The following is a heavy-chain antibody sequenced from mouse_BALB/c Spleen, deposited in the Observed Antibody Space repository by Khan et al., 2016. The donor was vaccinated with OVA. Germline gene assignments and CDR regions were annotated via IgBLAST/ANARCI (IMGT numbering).Heavy chain of an antibody. V-gene: IGHV1-77*01. CDR2: IYPGSGTT. D-gene: IGHD1-2*01. CDR3: ARRNYFGYTFAY. Sequence: QVQLQQSGAELARPGASVKLSCKASGYTFTDYYINWVKQRTGQGLEWIGEIYPGSGTTYYNEKFKDKATLTADTSSTTAYMQLSSLTSEDSAVYCCARRNYFGYTFAYWGQGTLVTVSA. J-gene: IGHJ3*01. CDR1: GYTFTDYY.